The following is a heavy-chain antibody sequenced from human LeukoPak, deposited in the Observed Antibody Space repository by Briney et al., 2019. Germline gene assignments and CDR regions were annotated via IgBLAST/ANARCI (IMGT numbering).Heavy chain of an antibody. D-gene: IGHD5-12*01. Sequence: GRSLRLSCAVSGFTFSSYAMHWVRQAPGKGLEWVAVISYDGSNKYYADSVKGRFTISRDNSKNTLYLQMNSLRAEDTAVYYCARDRWDIVANFDYWGQGTLVTVSS. V-gene: IGHV3-30*04. CDR3: ARDRWDIVANFDY. J-gene: IGHJ4*02. CDR1: GFTFSSYA. CDR2: ISYDGSNK.